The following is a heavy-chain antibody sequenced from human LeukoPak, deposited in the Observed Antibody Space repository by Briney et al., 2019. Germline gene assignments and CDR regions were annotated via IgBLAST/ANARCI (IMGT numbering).Heavy chain of an antibody. D-gene: IGHD2-15*01. CDR1: GFTFSGYP. CDR3: ARIYCSRGSCCSSNWFDS. V-gene: IGHV3-64*01. Sequence: PGGSLRLSCTASGFTFSGYPMHWVRQAPGKGLEYVSGITSNGDRTNYANSVKGRFTISRDNAKNSLSLQMNSLRVEDTAVYYCARIYCSRGSCCSSNWFDSWGQGTLVTVSS. CDR2: ITSNGDRT. J-gene: IGHJ5*01.